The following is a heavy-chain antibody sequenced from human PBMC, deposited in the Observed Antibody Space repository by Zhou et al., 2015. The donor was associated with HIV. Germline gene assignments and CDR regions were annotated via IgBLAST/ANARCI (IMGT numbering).Heavy chain of an antibody. J-gene: IGHJ4*02. D-gene: IGHD3-22*01. Sequence: QVQLVQSGAEVKKPGSSVKVSCLASGATFGYYAISWVRQAPGQGLEWMGGIIPVFGTANYAQKFQGRVSITADRSTTTAYMELRSLISEDTAVYYCAGRDYYDSSGYFDYWGQGTLVTVSS. CDR3: AGRDYYDSSGYFDY. CDR1: GATFGYYA. V-gene: IGHV1-69*06. CDR2: IIPVFGTA.